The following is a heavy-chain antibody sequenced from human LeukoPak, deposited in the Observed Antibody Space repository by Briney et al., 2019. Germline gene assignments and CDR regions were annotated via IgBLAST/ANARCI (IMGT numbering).Heavy chain of an antibody. Sequence: ASVKVSCKASGYTFTNYGVSWVRQAPGQGLEWMGWISAYNGNTDYAQKLQGRVTMTTDTSTSTAYMELRSLRSDDTAVYYCARADRYYDSSGYMGYFDYWGQGTLVTVSS. J-gene: IGHJ4*02. V-gene: IGHV1-18*01. CDR3: ARADRYYDSSGYMGYFDY. CDR2: ISAYNGNT. CDR1: GYTFTNYG. D-gene: IGHD3-22*01.